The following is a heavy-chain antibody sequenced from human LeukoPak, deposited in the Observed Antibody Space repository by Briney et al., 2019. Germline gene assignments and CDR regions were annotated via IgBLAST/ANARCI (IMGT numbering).Heavy chain of an antibody. D-gene: IGHD6-19*01. CDR1: GFTVSSNY. J-gene: IGHJ4*02. Sequence: PGGSLRLSCAASGFTVSSNYMSWVRQAPGKGLEWVAVIWYDGSNKYYADSVKGRFTISRDNSKNTLYLQMNSLRAEDTAVYYCARSPYSSGYGYFDYWGQGTLVTVSS. CDR3: ARSPYSSGYGYFDY. CDR2: IWYDGSNK. V-gene: IGHV3-33*08.